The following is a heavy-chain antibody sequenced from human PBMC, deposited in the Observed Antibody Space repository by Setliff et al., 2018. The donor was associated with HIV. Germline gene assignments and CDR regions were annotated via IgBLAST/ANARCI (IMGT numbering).Heavy chain of an antibody. J-gene: IGHJ4*02. CDR1: GVSISNYY. CDR2: MYYSGNT. V-gene: IGHV4-59*01. Sequence: SETLSLTCTVSGVSISNYYWSWIRQPPGKGLEWIGYMYYSGNTNYNPFLKSRVTISVDTSKSQFSLKLNSVTAADTAVYYCARDQSDWFYWGQGTQVTVSS. CDR3: ARDQSDWFY. D-gene: IGHD3-3*01.